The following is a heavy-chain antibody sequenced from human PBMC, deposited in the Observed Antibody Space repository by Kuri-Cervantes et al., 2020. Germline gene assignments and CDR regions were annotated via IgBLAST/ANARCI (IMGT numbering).Heavy chain of an antibody. V-gene: IGHV3-23*01. J-gene: IGHJ1*01. CDR3: AGGSHDSSGIFQH. Sequence: GESLKISCAASGFTFSSYALSWVRQAPGKGLEWVSAISGSGGSTYYADSVKGRFTISRDNSKNTLYLQMNSLRAEDTAVYYCAGGSHDSSGIFQHWGQGTLVTVSS. D-gene: IGHD3-22*01. CDR2: ISGSGGST. CDR1: GFTFSSYA.